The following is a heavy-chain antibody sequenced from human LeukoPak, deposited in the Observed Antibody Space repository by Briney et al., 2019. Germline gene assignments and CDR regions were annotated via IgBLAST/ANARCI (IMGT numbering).Heavy chain of an antibody. CDR3: ARQIYGDLYYFDY. J-gene: IGHJ4*02. CDR2: IYYSGSS. Sequence: SETLSLTCTVSGGSISSGDYYWSWIRLPPGKGPEWIGYIYYSGSSYYIPSLKSRVTMSVDTSKNQFSLRLSSVTAADTAVYYCARQIYGDLYYFDYWGQGTLVTVSS. CDR1: GGSISSGDYY. D-gene: IGHD4-17*01. V-gene: IGHV4-30-4*01.